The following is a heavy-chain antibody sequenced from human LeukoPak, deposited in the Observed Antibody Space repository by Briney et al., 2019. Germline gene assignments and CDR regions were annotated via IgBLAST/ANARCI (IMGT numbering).Heavy chain of an antibody. CDR1: GFTISSYG. J-gene: IGHJ4*02. CDR2: IKQDGSKK. CDR3: ARDRPIAY. Sequence: GGSLRLSCAASGFTISSYGMSWVRQAPGKGLEWVANIKQDGSKKHYVDSVKGRFTISRDNAKNSLYLQLNSLRAEDTAVYYCARDRPIAYWGQGTLVTVSS. V-gene: IGHV3-7*01.